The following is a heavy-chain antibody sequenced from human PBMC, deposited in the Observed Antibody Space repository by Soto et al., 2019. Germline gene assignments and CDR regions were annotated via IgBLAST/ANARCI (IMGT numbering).Heavy chain of an antibody. V-gene: IGHV3-13*01. D-gene: IGHD6-13*01. Sequence: GSLRLSCAASGFTFSSYDMHWIRQATGKGLEWVSAIGTAGDTYYPGSVKGRFTISRENARNSLYLQMNSLRAGDTAVYYCARGGQQLVYYYGMDVWGQGTTVTVSS. CDR1: GFTFSSYD. CDR3: ARGGQQLVYYYGMDV. J-gene: IGHJ6*02. CDR2: IGTAGDT.